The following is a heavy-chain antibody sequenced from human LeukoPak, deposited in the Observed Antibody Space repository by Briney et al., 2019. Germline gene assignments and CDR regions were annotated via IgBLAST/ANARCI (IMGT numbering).Heavy chain of an antibody. CDR2: FSSSSSTI. CDR1: GFTFSSYS. CDR3: ARGVMAARPHRKYYYMDV. D-gene: IGHD6-6*01. J-gene: IGHJ6*03. Sequence: TGGSLRLSCAVSGFTFSSYSMDWVRQAPGKGLEWVSYFSSSSSTIYYADSVKGRFTISRDNAKNSLYLQMNSLRAEDTAVYYCARGVMAARPHRKYYYMDVWGKGTTVTVSS. V-gene: IGHV3-48*01.